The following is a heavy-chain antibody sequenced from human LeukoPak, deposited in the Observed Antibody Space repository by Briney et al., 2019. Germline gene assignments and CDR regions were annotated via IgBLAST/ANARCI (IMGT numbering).Heavy chain of an antibody. D-gene: IGHD3-10*01. J-gene: IGHJ6*03. CDR2: ISYDGSNK. CDR3: AREVKYYYMDV. Sequence: GGSLRLSCAASGFTFSSYSMNWVRQAPGKGLEWVAVISYDGSNKYYADSVKGRFTISRDNSKNTLYLQMNSLRAEDTAVYYCAREVKYYYMDVWGKGTTVTVSS. V-gene: IGHV3-30*03. CDR1: GFTFSSYS.